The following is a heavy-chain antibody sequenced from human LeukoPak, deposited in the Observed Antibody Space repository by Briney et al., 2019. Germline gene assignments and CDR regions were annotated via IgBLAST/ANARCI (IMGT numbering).Heavy chain of an antibody. CDR3: ARSGRRGLLGTTVTSMRWFDP. J-gene: IGHJ5*02. CDR2: IYYSGTT. V-gene: IGHV4-39*07. D-gene: IGHD4-17*01. Sequence: SETLSLTCSVSDGSISSGYYYWAWIRQPPGKGPEWIGSIYYSGTTYPNPSLKSRVTISVDTSKNQFSLKLSSVTAADTAVYYCARSGRRGLLGTTVTSMRWFDPWGQGTLVTVSS. CDR1: DGSISSGYYY.